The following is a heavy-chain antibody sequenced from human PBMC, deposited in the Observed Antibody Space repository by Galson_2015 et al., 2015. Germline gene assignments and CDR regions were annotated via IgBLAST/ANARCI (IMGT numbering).Heavy chain of an antibody. J-gene: IGHJ6*02. D-gene: IGHD3-10*01. CDR2: IWYDGSNK. Sequence: SLRLSCAASGFTFSSYGMHWVRQAPGKGLEWVAVIWYDGSNKYYADSVKGRFTISRDNSKNTLYLQMNSLRAEDTAVYYCAREDYGSGSYPVGYYYYGMGVWGQGTTVTVSS. CDR3: AREDYGSGSYPVGYYYYGMGV. V-gene: IGHV3-33*01. CDR1: GFTFSSYG.